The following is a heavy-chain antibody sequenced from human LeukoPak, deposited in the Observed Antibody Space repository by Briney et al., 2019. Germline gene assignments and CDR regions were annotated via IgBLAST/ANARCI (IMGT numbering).Heavy chain of an antibody. CDR3: ARGLIVGATLFHYYYGMDV. Sequence: SETLSLTCTVSGGSIRSSYYYWGWIRQPPGKGLEWIGEINHSGSTNYNPSLKSRVTISVDTSKNQFSLKLSSVTAADTAVYYCARGLIVGATLFHYYYGMDVWGQGTTVTVSS. CDR1: GGSIRSSYYY. CDR2: INHSGST. J-gene: IGHJ6*02. V-gene: IGHV4-39*07. D-gene: IGHD1-26*01.